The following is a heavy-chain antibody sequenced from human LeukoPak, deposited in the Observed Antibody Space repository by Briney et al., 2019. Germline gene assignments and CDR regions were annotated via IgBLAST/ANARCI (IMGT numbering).Heavy chain of an antibody. CDR3: ARRYYYGSGSSRDWFDP. J-gene: IGHJ5*02. CDR1: GYSFTSYW. CDR2: TYPGDSDT. Sequence: GESLKISCKGSGYSFTSYWIGWVRQMPGKGLEWMGITYPGDSDTRYSPSFQGQVTISADKSISTAYLQWSSLKASDTAMYYCARRYYYGSGSSRDWFDPWGQGTLVTVSS. V-gene: IGHV5-51*01. D-gene: IGHD3-10*01.